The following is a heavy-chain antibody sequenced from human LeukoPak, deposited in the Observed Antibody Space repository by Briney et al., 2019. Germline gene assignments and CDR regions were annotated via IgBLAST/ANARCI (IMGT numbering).Heavy chain of an antibody. CDR1: GGSFSGHY. CDR2: STHTGST. V-gene: IGHV4-34*01. Sequence: SETLSLTCAVYGGSFSGHYWTWIRQAPGKGLEWIGESTHTGSTNYNPSLKSRVTISVDTSKNQFSLKLTSVSAADTAVYHCARGRTGAAALDFWGPGTLVTVAS. J-gene: IGHJ4*02. D-gene: IGHD2-2*01. CDR3: ARGRTGAAALDF.